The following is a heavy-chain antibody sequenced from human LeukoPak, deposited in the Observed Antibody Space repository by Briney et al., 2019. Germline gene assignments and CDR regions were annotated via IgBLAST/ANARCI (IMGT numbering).Heavy chain of an antibody. D-gene: IGHD6-19*01. J-gene: IGHJ4*02. CDR1: GFTFSSYA. Sequence: GGSLRLSCAASGFTFSSYAMSWVRQAPGKGLEWVSAISGSGGSTYYADSVKGRFTISRDNSKNTLYLQMYSLRAEDTAVYYCAKDLGYSSGWYEGYYFDYWGQGTLVTVSS. CDR3: AKDLGYSSGWYEGYYFDY. V-gene: IGHV3-23*01. CDR2: ISGSGGST.